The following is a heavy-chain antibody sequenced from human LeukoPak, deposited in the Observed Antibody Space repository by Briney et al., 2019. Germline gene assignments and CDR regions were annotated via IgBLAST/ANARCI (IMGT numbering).Heavy chain of an antibody. V-gene: IGHV1-69*05. Sequence: SPLKLCCKASGAPLTRYAIICAPQAPGQGLQWLGRIIPIFGTANYAQKFQGRVTITTDESTSTAYMERSSLRSEDTAVYYCVTDRSDYWGQGTLVSVSS. CDR3: VTDRSDY. CDR2: IIPIFGTA. J-gene: IGHJ4*02. CDR1: GAPLTRYA.